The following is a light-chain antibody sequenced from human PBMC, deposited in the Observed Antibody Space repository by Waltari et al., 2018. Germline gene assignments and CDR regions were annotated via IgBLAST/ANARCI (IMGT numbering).Light chain of an antibody. CDR3: QQYDDLPFT. V-gene: IGKV1-33*01. Sequence: DIQMTQSPSSLSASVGDRITITCQASQDIRNYLNRYQQKPGKAPKLLIFDASDLKSGVPSTFSGRGSGTDFSFTISSLQPEDIGTYYCQQYDDLPFTFGPGTKVDIK. J-gene: IGKJ3*01. CDR1: QDIRNY. CDR2: DAS.